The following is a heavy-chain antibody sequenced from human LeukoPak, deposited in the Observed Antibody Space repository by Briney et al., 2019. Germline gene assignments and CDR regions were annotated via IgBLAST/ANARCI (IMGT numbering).Heavy chain of an antibody. CDR1: GYSISSGYF. V-gene: IGHV6-1*01. Sequence: SETLSLTCTVSGYSISSGYFWGWIRQSPSRGLEWLGRTYYRSKWYNDYAVSVKSRITINPDTSKNQFSLQLNSVTPEDTAVYYCARDIAARSEVNAFDIWGQGTMVTVSS. CDR3: ARDIAARSEVNAFDI. CDR2: TYYRSKWYN. D-gene: IGHD6-6*01. J-gene: IGHJ3*02.